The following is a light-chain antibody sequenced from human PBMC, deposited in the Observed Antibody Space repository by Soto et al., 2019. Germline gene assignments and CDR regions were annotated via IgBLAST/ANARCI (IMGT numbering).Light chain of an antibody. J-gene: IGKJ1*01. CDR3: QQYNNWPQT. CDR2: QTS. CDR1: RYINTR. V-gene: IGKV3D-15*01. Sequence: IVFTQSPATLSSFPGDRVTLSCRALRYINTRFSRYPHGPHQAPSLLIYQTSIRAAGLPARFSGSGTGTDITLTISSLQSEDFAYYYWQQYNNWPQTFGQGTKVDIK.